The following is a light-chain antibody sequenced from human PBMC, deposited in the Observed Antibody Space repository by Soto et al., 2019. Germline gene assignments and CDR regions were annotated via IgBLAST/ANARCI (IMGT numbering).Light chain of an antibody. CDR2: DAS. CDR1: QSISSW. V-gene: IGKV1-5*01. Sequence: DIQMTQSPSTLSASVGDRVTITCRASQSISSWLAWYQQKPGKAPKLLIYDASSLEIGVPSRFSGSGSGTEFTLTISSLQPDDFATYYCQQYNNYSQTFGQGTKVDIK. J-gene: IGKJ1*01. CDR3: QQYNNYSQT.